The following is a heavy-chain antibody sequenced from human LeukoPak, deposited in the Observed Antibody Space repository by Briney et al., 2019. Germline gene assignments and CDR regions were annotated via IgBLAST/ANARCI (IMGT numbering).Heavy chain of an antibody. Sequence: KASETLSLTCAVYGGSFSGYYWSWIRQPPGKGLEWIGEINHSGSTNYNPSLKSRVTISVDTSKNQFSLKLSSVTAVDTAVYYGVGYYGSGSSLDYWGQGTLVTVSS. V-gene: IGHV4-34*01. D-gene: IGHD3-10*01. CDR2: INHSGST. CDR1: GGSFSGYY. CDR3: VGYYGSGSSLDY. J-gene: IGHJ4*02.